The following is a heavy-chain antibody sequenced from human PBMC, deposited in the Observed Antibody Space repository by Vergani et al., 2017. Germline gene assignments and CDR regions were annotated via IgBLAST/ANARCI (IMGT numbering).Heavy chain of an antibody. Sequence: EVQLVESGGGLVQPGRSLRLSCAASGFTFGDYAMHWVRQAPGKGLEWVSGISWNSGSIGYADSVKGRFTISRDNAKKSLYLQMNSLRAEDTSLYYCAKVSKPLVRYVDGNFVYCWQGTLLTVSS. CDR1: GFTFGDYA. D-gene: IGHD3-9*01. CDR2: ISWNSGSI. V-gene: IGHV3-9*01. CDR3: AKVSKPLVRYVDGNFVY. J-gene: IGHJ4*02.